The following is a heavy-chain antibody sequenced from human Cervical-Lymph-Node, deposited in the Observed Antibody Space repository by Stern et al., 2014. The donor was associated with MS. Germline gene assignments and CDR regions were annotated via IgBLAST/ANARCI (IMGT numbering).Heavy chain of an antibody. V-gene: IGHV3-9*01. CDR2: ISWHSGSP. D-gene: IGHD2-21*02. CDR3: AKPLGGGYLLTHAFDI. CDR1: GFTFEDYA. J-gene: IGHJ3*02. Sequence: VQLVESGGGLVKAGWSLRLSCAASGFTFEDYAMHWVRQAPGKGLEWVSRISWHSGSPDYVDSVRGRFTISRDTAKTSLYLHMNSLRAEDTALYYCAKPLGGGYLLTHAFDIWGQGTMVTVSS.